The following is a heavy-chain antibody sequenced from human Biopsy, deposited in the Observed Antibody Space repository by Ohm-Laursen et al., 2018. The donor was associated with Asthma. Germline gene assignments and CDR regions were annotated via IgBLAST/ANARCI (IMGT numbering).Heavy chain of an antibody. D-gene: IGHD5-12*01. Sequence: SVKVSCKAAGDSFSNYAISWVRQAPGQGLEWMGGLIPVLGTPDHAQMFEGRVTITADESTSTAYMELSSLSSEDTAVYYCARGYSGSDRIVYYYSGLEVWGQGTTVTVSS. CDR3: ARGYSGSDRIVYYYSGLEV. J-gene: IGHJ6*02. CDR1: GDSFSNYA. V-gene: IGHV1-69*13. CDR2: LIPVLGTP.